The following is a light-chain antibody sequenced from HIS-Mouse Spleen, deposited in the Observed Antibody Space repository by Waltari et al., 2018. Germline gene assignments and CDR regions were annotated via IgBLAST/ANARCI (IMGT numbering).Light chain of an antibody. CDR1: SSDVGGYNY. CDR3: SSYTSSSTEV. J-gene: IGLJ2*01. Sequence: QSALTQPASVSGSPGQSITISCTGTSSDVGGYNYVSWYQQHPDKSPKLMIYDVSNRPSGVSNRVSGSKSCTTASLTISGLQAEDEADYYCSSYTSSSTEVFGGGTKLTVL. CDR2: DVS. V-gene: IGLV2-14*03.